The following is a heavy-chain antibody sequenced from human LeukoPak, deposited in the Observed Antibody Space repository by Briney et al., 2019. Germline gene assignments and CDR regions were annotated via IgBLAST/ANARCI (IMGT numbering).Heavy chain of an antibody. Sequence: GGSLRLSCAASGFTFSDYYMSWIRQAPGKGLEWVSYISSSGSTIYYADSVKGRFTISRDNAKNSLYLQMNSLRAEDTAVYYCAGDLFIAVDKGCYYYYGMDVWGQGTTVTVSS. J-gene: IGHJ6*02. CDR3: AGDLFIAVDKGCYYYYGMDV. V-gene: IGHV3-11*01. CDR2: ISSSGSTI. CDR1: GFTFSDYY. D-gene: IGHD6-19*01.